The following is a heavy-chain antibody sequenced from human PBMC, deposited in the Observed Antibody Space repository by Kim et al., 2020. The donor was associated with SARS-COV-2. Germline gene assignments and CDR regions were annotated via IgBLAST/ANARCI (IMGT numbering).Heavy chain of an antibody. V-gene: IGHV1-18*04. J-gene: IGHJ3*02. CDR1: GYTFTSYG. D-gene: IGHD3-22*01. Sequence: ASVKVSCKASGYTFTSYGISWVRQAPGQGLEWMGWISAYNGNTNYAQKLQGRVTMTTDTSTSTAYMELRSLRSDDTAVYYCASLGYDSRTPGGPWDAFDIWGQGTMVTVSS. CDR2: ISAYNGNT. CDR3: ASLGYDSRTPGGPWDAFDI.